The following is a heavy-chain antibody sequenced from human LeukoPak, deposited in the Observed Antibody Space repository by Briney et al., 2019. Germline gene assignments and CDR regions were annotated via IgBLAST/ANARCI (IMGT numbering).Heavy chain of an antibody. Sequence: SQTLSLTCSVSGGSISSGAYFWSWIRQHPGKGLEGIGHIYYSGNTYNNPSLKSGVTISLDTSKNEFSLRLSSVTAADTAVYYCGRLTFGELSFDSWGPGILVTVSS. CDR2: IYYSGNT. CDR3: GRLTFGELSFDS. D-gene: IGHD3-10*01. J-gene: IGHJ4*02. CDR1: GGSISSGAYF. V-gene: IGHV4-31*03.